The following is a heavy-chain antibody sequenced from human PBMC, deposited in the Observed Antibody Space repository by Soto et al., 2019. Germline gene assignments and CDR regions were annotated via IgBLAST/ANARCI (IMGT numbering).Heavy chain of an antibody. CDR3: ARARYCSSASCYKFDY. V-gene: IGHV1-2*02. CDR1: AYTFTGYY. D-gene: IGHD2-2*01. CDR2: INPNSGGT. Sequence: ASVKVSCKASAYTFTGYYVHWVRQAPGQGLEWMGWINPNSGGTNYAQKFQGRVTMTRDTSISTAYMGLNRLRSDDTAVYYCARARYCSSASCYKFDYWGQGTLVTVSS. J-gene: IGHJ4*02.